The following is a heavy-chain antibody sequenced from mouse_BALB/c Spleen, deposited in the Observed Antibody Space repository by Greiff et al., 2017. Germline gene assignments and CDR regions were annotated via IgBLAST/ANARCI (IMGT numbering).Heavy chain of an antibody. CDR2: IWSGGST. CDR3: ASPYRYDEVRYAMDY. D-gene: IGHD2-14*01. V-gene: IGHV2-2*02. Sequence: QVQLKQSGPGLVQPSQSLSITCTVSGFSLTSYGVHWVRQSPGKGLEWLGVIWSGGSTDYNAAFISRLSISKDNSKSQVFFKMNSLQANDTAIYYCASPYRYDEVRYAMDYWGQGTSVTVSS. J-gene: IGHJ4*01. CDR1: GFSLTSYG.